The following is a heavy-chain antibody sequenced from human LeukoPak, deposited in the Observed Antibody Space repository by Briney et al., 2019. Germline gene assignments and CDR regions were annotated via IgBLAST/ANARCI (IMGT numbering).Heavy chain of an antibody. CDR2: ISSSGNNT. J-gene: IGHJ5*02. D-gene: IGHD1-14*01. CDR1: GFTFNTYG. Sequence: GGTLRLSCAASGFTFNTYGMNWVRQAPGKGLEWVSTISSSGNNTYYTDSVKGRFTISRDNSKNTLYLQMNSLRAEDTAVYYCAKKYNTGLDPWGQGTLVTVSS. CDR3: AKKYNTGLDP. V-gene: IGHV3-23*01.